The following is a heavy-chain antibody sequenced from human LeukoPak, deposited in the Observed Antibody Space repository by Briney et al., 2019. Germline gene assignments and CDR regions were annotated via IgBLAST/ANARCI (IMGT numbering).Heavy chain of an antibody. Sequence: PGGSLRLSCAASGFTFSGCGMHWVRQAPGKGPEWVGFIRSKAYGGTTEYAASVKGRFTISRDDSKSIAYLQVNSLKTEETAVYYCTRIPSGSDFPVYFANWGQETLVTVS. V-gene: IGHV3-49*04. J-gene: IGHJ4*02. D-gene: IGHD5-12*01. CDR3: TRIPSGSDFPVYFAN. CDR1: GFTFSGCG. CDR2: IRSKAYGGTT.